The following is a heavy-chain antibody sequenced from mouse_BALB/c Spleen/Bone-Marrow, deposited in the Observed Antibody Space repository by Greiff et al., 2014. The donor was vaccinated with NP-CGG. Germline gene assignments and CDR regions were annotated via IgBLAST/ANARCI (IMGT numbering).Heavy chain of an antibody. D-gene: IGHD3-1*01. CDR2: INPYNGVI. V-gene: IGHV1-26*01. J-gene: IGHJ4*01. Sequence: VQLQQSGPELVKPGASVKISCKASGYSFTGYYMHWVKQSHVKSLEWIGRINPYNGVISYNQNFKDKAILTVDKSSSTAYMELHSLTSEDSAVDYCARNGPYAVDYWGQGTSVTVSS. CDR1: GYSFTGYY. CDR3: ARNGPYAVDY.